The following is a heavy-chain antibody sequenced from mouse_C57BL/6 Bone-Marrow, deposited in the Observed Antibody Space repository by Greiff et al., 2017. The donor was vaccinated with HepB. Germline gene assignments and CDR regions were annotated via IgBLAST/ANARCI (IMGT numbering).Heavy chain of an antibody. V-gene: IGHV8-8*01. CDR3: ARIPLYFGYAIDY. CDR2: IWWDDDK. Sequence: QVTLKVSGPGILQPSQTLSLTCSFSGFSLSTFGMGVGWIRQPSGKGLEWLAHIWWDDDKYYNPALKGRLTISKETSKNQVFLKIANVDPADAATYYWARIPLYFGYAIDYWGQGTSVTVSS. CDR1: GFSLSTFGMG. D-gene: IGHD2-1*01. J-gene: IGHJ4*01.